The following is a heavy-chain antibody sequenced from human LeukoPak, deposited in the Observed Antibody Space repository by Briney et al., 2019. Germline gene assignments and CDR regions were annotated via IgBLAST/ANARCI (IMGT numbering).Heavy chain of an antibody. D-gene: IGHD3-22*01. J-gene: IGHJ4*02. CDR3: ARALYYFETSGYTFDY. CDR1: GDSISSDYY. CDR2: AYHRRGP. Sequence: ASETLSLTCTASGDSISSDYYWAWIRQPPGKGLEWIGSAYHRRGPHYNPSLRSRVTILVDTSENQLSLELSSVTAADTAVYYCARALYYFETSGYTFDYWGQGSLVTVSS. V-gene: IGHV4-38-2*02.